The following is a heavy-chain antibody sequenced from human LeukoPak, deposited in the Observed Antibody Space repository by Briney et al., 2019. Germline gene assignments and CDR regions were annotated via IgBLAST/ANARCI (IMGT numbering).Heavy chain of an antibody. Sequence: GGSLRLSCAASGFTFDDYAMHWVRQAPGKGLEWVSGISWNSGSIGYADFVKGRFTISRDNAKNSLYLQMNSLRAEDTALYYCAKDIAYGFWSGYGMDVWGQGTTVTVSS. CDR3: AKDIAYGFWSGYGMDV. CDR1: GFTFDDYA. D-gene: IGHD3-3*01. J-gene: IGHJ6*02. CDR2: ISWNSGSI. V-gene: IGHV3-9*01.